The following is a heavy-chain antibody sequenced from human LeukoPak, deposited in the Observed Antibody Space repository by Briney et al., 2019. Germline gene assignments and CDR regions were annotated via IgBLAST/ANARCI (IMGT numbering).Heavy chain of an antibody. CDR3: ARESPVYGVGDY. D-gene: IGHD3-3*01. V-gene: IGHV3-74*01. CDR1: ELTFSSYW. CDR2: INSDGSST. J-gene: IGHJ4*02. Sequence: QPGGSLRLSCAASELTFSSYWMHWVRQPPGKGLVWVSRINSDGSSTRYADSVKGRFTISRDNAKNTLYLQMNSLRAEDTAVYYCARESPVYGVGDYWGQGTLVTVSS.